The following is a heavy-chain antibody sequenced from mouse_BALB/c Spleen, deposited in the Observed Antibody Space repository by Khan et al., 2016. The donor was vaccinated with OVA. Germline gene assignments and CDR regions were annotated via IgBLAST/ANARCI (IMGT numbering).Heavy chain of an antibody. D-gene: IGHD2-14*01. CDR2: ISSTGST. Sequence: VQLQQSGPGLVKPSQSLSLTCTVTGYSITSDYAWNWIRQFPGNKLEWMGYISSTGSTSYNPSLTSRISFTRDTSKNQFFLQLKSVTTEDTATYYCARSIYYSYGYALDCWGRGTSVTVSS. CDR3: ARSIYYSYGYALDC. CDR1: GYSITSDYA. J-gene: IGHJ4*01. V-gene: IGHV3-2*02.